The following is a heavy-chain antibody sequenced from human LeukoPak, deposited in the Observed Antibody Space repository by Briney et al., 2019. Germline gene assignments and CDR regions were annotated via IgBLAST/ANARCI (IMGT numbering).Heavy chain of an antibody. Sequence: GGSLRLSCAASGNYWMHWVRQAPGKGLVWVSHINSDGSWTSYADSVKGRFTISRDNSKNTLYPQMNSLRAEDTAVYYCAKGATRIAAAARDAMDVWGQGTTVTVSS. D-gene: IGHD6-13*01. V-gene: IGHV3-74*01. J-gene: IGHJ6*02. CDR1: GNYW. CDR2: INSDGSWT. CDR3: AKGATRIAAAARDAMDV.